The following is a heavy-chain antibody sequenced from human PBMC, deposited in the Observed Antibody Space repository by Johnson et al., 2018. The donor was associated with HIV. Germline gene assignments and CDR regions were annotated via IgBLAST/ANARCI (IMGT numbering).Heavy chain of an antibody. CDR3: AKDPSYIVATALTDAFDI. Sequence: QMLLVESGGGVVQPGGSLRLSCAASGFTFSSYGMHWVRQAPGKGLEWVAFIRYDGSNKYYADSVKGRFTISRDNSKNTLYLQMNSLRAEDTAGYYCAKDPSYIVATALTDAFDIWGQGTMVTVSS. D-gene: IGHD5-12*01. V-gene: IGHV3-30*02. CDR1: GFTFSSYG. J-gene: IGHJ3*02. CDR2: IRYDGSNK.